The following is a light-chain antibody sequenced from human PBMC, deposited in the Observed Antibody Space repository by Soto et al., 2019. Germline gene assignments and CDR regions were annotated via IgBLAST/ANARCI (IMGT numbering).Light chain of an antibody. CDR3: CSYAGSYTFYV. CDR1: SSDVGGYNY. CDR2: DVT. V-gene: IGLV2-11*01. Sequence: ALTQPRSVSGSPGQSVTISCSGTSSDVGGYNYVSWYQQYPGAAPKLMIYDVTMRPSGVPYRFSGSKSGNTASLTISGLQAEDEADYYCCSYAGSYTFYVFGGGTKVTVL. J-gene: IGLJ1*01.